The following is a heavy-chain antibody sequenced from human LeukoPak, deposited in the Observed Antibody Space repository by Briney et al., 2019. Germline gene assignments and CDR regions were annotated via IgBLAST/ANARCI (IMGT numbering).Heavy chain of an antibody. D-gene: IGHD6-13*01. J-gene: IGHJ4*02. V-gene: IGHV4-4*02. CDR2: MYLSGTT. Sequence: PSETLSLTCTVSGDSINSLDLWSWVRQPPGKGLEWIGEMYLSGTTHSNPSVKSRVTISVDTSKNQFSLKLSSVTAADTAVYYCARRDSSSWYPDYWGQGTLVTVSS. CDR3: ARRDSSSWYPDY. CDR1: GDSINSLDL.